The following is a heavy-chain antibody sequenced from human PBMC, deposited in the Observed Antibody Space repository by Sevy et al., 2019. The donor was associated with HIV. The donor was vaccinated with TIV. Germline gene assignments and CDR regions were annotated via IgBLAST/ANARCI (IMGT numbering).Heavy chain of an antibody. V-gene: IGHV3-23*01. CDR3: AKARYGSGWYVLDY. J-gene: IGHJ4*02. CDR2: TSGSAAVT. D-gene: IGHD6-19*01. Sequence: GGSLRLSCAASGVAFSTYAMSWVRQAPGKWLEWVSATSGSAAVTFSADSVKGRLTISRDNSKNTLYLQMNNLRAEDTAIYYCAKARYGSGWYVLDYWGQGSLVTVSS. CDR1: GVAFSTYA.